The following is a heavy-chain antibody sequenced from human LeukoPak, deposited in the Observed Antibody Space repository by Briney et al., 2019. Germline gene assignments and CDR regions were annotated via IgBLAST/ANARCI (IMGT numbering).Heavy chain of an antibody. CDR2: IYYSGST. CDR3: ARDWFGELFFDY. V-gene: IGHV4-61*05. J-gene: IGHJ4*02. CDR1: GGSISSSSYY. Sequence: SETLSLTCTVSGGSISSSSYYWGWIRQPPGKGLEWIGYIYYSGSTNYNPSLKSRVTISVDTSKNQFSLKLSSVTAADTAVYYCARDWFGELFFDYWGQGTLVTVSS. D-gene: IGHD3-10*01.